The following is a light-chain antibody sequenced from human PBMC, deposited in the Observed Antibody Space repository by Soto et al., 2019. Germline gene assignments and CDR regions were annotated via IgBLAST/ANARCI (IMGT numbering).Light chain of an antibody. J-gene: IGKJ1*01. CDR2: GAS. V-gene: IGKV3-15*01. CDR1: QSVSSN. Sequence: KDMTKFPATLCVDPGERPIITCRASQSVSSNLAWYQQTPGQAPRILIYGASTRATGIPARLSGSGSGTECTLTISRLQSEDLYFYCCQQYNNWPWTFGHGTKVDIK. CDR3: QQYNNWPWT.